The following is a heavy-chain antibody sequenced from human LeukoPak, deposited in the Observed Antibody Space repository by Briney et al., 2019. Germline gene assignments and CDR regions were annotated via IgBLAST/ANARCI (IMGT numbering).Heavy chain of an antibody. CDR2: INPNSGGT. Sequence: ASVKVSCKASGYTFTGYYMHWVRQAPGQGLEWMGWINPNSGGTNYAQKFQGRVTMTRDTSISTAYMELSGLRSDDTAVYYCARDPPTEEITIFGVAYYYYGMDVWGQGTTVTVSS. CDR1: GYTFTGYY. J-gene: IGHJ6*02. CDR3: ARDPPTEEITIFGVAYYYYGMDV. D-gene: IGHD3-3*01. V-gene: IGHV1-2*02.